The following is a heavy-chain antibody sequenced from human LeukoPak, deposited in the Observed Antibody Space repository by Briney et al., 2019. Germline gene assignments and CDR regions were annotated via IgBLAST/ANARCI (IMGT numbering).Heavy chain of an antibody. CDR1: GGTFISYA. CDR3: ARVGDYDILTGYYRRAFDI. CDR2: VIPIFCTA. J-gene: IGHJ3*02. V-gene: IGHV1-69*06. D-gene: IGHD3-9*01. Sequence: GASVTVSYKASGGTFISYAISWVRQAPGQGREGMGGVIPIFCTANYAQKFQGRVTMTADKFTSTAYMELSSLRSEDTAVYYCARVGDYDILTGYYRRAFDIWGQGTMVTVSS.